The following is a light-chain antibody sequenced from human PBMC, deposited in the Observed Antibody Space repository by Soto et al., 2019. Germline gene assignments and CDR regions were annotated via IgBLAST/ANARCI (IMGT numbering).Light chain of an antibody. CDR2: EVD. CDR1: SSDIGAYDY. CDR3: CSYAGSYPFV. V-gene: IGLV2-8*01. Sequence: QSALTQPASLSGSPGQSITISCTGTSSDIGAYDYVSWFQQHPGKAPKLMISEVDKRPSGVPGRFSGSKSGNTASLTISGLQAEDEADYYCCSYAGSYPFVFGTGTKVTVL. J-gene: IGLJ1*01.